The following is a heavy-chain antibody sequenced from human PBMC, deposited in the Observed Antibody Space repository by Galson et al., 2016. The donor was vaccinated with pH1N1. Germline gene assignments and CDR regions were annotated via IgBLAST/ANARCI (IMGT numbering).Heavy chain of an antibody. D-gene: IGHD3-3*01. V-gene: IGHV4-59*01. CDR1: GDSISNYY. Sequence: SETLSLTCTVSGDSISNYYWNWIRQPPGRGLEWIGYIYHSYHSGSTYYNPSLKSRVTISVHTSKNQVSLKLSSVTAADTAVYYCARSDYDVEGYFGMDVWGQGTTVTVSS. J-gene: IGHJ6*02. CDR2: IYHSYHSGST. CDR3: ARSDYDVEGYFGMDV.